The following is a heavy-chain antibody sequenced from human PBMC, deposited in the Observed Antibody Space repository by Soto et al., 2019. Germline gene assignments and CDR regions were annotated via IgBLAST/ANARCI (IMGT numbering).Heavy chain of an antibody. CDR3: VGDSSGYDNDS. CDR1: GGTFSSYT. Sequence: QVQLVQSGAEVKKPGSSVKVSCKASGGTFSSYTISWVRQAPGQGLEWMGRIIPILGIANYAQKLQGRGTMTADKSTSTAYMELSSLRSEDTAVYSLVGDSSGYDNDSGGQGSLVTVSS. V-gene: IGHV1-69*02. D-gene: IGHD3-22*01. J-gene: IGHJ4*02. CDR2: IIPILGIA.